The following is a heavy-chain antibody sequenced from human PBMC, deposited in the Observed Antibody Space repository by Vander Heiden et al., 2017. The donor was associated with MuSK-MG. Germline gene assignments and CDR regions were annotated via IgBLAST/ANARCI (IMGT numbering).Heavy chain of an antibody. CDR3: ARGAEVVVITYFDY. D-gene: IGHD3-22*01. V-gene: IGHV4-38-2*01. CDR1: GYSISSGYY. CDR2: IYHSGST. Sequence: QVQLQESGPGLVKPSETLSLTCAVSGYSISSGYYWGWIRQPPGKGLEWIGSIYHSGSTYYNPSLKSRVTISVDTSKNQFSLKLSSVTAAETAVYYCARGAEVVVITYFDYWGQGTLVTVSS. J-gene: IGHJ4*02.